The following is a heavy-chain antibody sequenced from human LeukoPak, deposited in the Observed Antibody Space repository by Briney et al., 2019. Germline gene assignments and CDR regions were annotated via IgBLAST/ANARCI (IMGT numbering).Heavy chain of an antibody. D-gene: IGHD6-19*01. Sequence: SETLSLTCTVSGDSISSRSWWNWVRQPPGQGLEWIGEMYHSGTTNYNPSLNSRVTISVDKSKNQFSLKLTSVTAADTAFYYCAKDVGSLAGNSWGQGTLVTVSS. CDR1: GDSISSRSW. J-gene: IGHJ4*02. V-gene: IGHV4-4*02. CDR2: MYHSGTT. CDR3: AKDVGSLAGNS.